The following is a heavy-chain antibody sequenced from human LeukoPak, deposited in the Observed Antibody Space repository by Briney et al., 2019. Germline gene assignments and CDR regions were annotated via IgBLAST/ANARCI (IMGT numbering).Heavy chain of an antibody. J-gene: IGHJ4*02. CDR3: ARHPKYFDWLLSFDY. CDR1: GVTISSSSYY. Sequence: AGTLCLTCTVSGVTISSSSYYWGWNPQPPGKGLEWIRSIDYSTSTYDNPSLKSRVTISVDTSKNHFSMSLSSVTAADTAVYYCARHPKYFDWLLSFDYWGQGNLVTVSS. CDR2: IDYSTST. D-gene: IGHD3-9*01. V-gene: IGHV4-39*01.